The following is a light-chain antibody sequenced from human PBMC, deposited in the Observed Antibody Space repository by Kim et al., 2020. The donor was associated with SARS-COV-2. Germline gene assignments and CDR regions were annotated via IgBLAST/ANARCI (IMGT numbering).Light chain of an antibody. V-gene: IGLV6-57*01. CDR2: ENN. CDR1: SGGIASTN. Sequence: GKTVTISCTRSSGGIASTNVQWYQQRPGTSPTAVIFENNQRPSGVPDRFSGSIDGSSNSASLTISGLKTEDEADYYCQSFDSNIQVFGGGTKLTVL. CDR3: QSFDSNIQV. J-gene: IGLJ3*02.